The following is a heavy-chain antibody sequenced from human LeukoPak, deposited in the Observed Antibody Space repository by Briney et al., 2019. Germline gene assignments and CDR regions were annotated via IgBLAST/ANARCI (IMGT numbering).Heavy chain of an antibody. CDR2: IYHSGST. CDR3: ARVEYSSSSGY. J-gene: IGHJ4*02. CDR1: GYSISSGYY. V-gene: IGHV4-38-2*02. Sequence: SETLSLTCTVSGYSISSGYYWGWIRQPPGKGLEWIGSIYHSGSTYYNPSLKSRVTISVDTSKNQFSLKLSSVTAADTAVYYCARVEYSSSSGYWGQGTLVTVSS. D-gene: IGHD6-6*01.